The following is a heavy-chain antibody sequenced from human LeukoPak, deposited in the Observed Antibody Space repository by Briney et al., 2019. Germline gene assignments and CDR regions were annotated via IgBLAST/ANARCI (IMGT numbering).Heavy chain of an antibody. Sequence: PSETLSLTCTVSGGSTSRPYWSWIRQPPGEGLEWIGYVYSDGRTNFNPSLKSRVTMSIDTSKSQFSLRLTSVTAADAAVYYCARGGGLYFGDLFSAGYMDVWGKGTTVTVSS. V-gene: IGHV4-59*11. J-gene: IGHJ6*03. D-gene: IGHD3-10*01. CDR3: ARGGGLYFGDLFSAGYMDV. CDR2: VYSDGRT. CDR1: GGSTSRPY.